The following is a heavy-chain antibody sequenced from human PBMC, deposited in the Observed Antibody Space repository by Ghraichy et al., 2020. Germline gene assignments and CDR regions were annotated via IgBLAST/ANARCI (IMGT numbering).Heavy chain of an antibody. CDR2: IYYSGST. J-gene: IGHJ4*02. D-gene: IGHD4-23*01. CDR1: GGSISSGGYY. Sequence: SETLSLTCTVSGGSISSGGYYWSWIRQHPGKGLEWIGYIYYSGSTYYNPSLKSRVTISVDTSKNQFSLKLSSVTAADTAVYYCARTDGGNSLLDYWGQGTLVTVSS. CDR3: ARTDGGNSLLDY. V-gene: IGHV4-31*03.